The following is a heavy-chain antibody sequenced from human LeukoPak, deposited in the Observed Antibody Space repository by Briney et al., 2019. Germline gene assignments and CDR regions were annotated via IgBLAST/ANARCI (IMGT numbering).Heavy chain of an antibody. Sequence: GESLKISCKGSGYSFTTYWIGWVRQMPGKGLEWMGIIYPGDSDTRYSPSFQGQVTISADKSISTAYLQWSSLKASDTAMYYCARATPLSGTSIAAADPWGQGTLVTVSS. D-gene: IGHD6-13*01. V-gene: IGHV5-51*01. CDR1: GYSFTTYW. J-gene: IGHJ5*02. CDR2: IYPGDSDT. CDR3: ARATPLSGTSIAAADP.